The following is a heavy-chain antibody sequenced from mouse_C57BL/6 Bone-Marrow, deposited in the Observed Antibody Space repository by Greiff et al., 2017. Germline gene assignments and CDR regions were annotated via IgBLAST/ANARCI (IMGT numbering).Heavy chain of an antibody. V-gene: IGHV1-50*01. J-gene: IGHJ3*01. CDR3: AREGLGPWFAY. CDR1: GYTFTSYW. Sequence: QVKLKQPGAELVKPGASVKLSCKASGYTFTSYWMQWVKQRPGQGLEWIGEIDPSDSYTNYNQKFKGKATLTVDTSSSTAYMQLSSLTSEDSAVYYGAREGLGPWFAYWGQGTLVTVSA. D-gene: IGHD3-1*01. CDR2: IDPSDSYT.